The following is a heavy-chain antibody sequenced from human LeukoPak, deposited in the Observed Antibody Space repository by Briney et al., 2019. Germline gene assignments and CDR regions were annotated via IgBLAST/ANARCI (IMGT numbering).Heavy chain of an antibody. J-gene: IGHJ4*02. Sequence: SQTLSLTCTVSGDSISSGGYYWSWISQHPGKGLEWIGYIYFSGSTYYSPSLKSRVTISVDTSKNQFSLKLSSVTAADTAVYYSARVLSSGGEDWGRFDYWGQGTLVTVSS. CDR3: ARVLSSGGEDWGRFDY. D-gene: IGHD3-16*01. CDR1: GDSISSGGYY. CDR2: IYFSGST. V-gene: IGHV4-31*03.